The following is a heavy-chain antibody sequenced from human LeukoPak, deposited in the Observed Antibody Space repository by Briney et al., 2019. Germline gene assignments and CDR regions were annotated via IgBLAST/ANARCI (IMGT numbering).Heavy chain of an antibody. CDR3: ARGLWRYGDYDLGDY. Sequence: GGSLRLSCAASGFTFSSYWMSWVRQAPGKGLEWVANIKQDGSEKYYVDSVKGRFTISRDNAKNSLYLQMNSLRAEDTAVYYCARGLWRYGDYDLGDYWGQGTLVTVSS. V-gene: IGHV3-7*01. D-gene: IGHD4-17*01. J-gene: IGHJ4*02. CDR1: GFTFSSYW. CDR2: IKQDGSEK.